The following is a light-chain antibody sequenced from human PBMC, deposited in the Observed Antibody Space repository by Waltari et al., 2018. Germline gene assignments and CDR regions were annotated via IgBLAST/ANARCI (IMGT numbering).Light chain of an antibody. V-gene: IGKV2-28*01. CDR3: MQSLRALWT. Sequence: IVVTLSQLSLPVKRGAPASIYCRASQSILHSNGYNYLDWYLQKPGQSPQLLIYLGSNRASGVPDMFSCSGSGTDFTLKISRVEAEDVGVYYCMQSLRALWTFGQGTKVEIK. CDR2: LGS. J-gene: IGKJ1*01. CDR1: QSILHSNGYNY.